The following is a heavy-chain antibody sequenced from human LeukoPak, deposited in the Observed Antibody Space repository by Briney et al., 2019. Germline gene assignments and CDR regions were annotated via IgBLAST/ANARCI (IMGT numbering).Heavy chain of an antibody. J-gene: IGHJ4*02. CDR2: ISAYNGNT. Sequence: GASVKVSCKASGYTFTSYGISWVRQAPGQGLEWMGWISAYNGNTNYAQKLQGRVTMTTETSTSTAYMELRSLRSDDTAVYYCARVGYYESSGYYEYWGQGTLVTVSS. V-gene: IGHV1-18*01. CDR1: GYTFTSYG. D-gene: IGHD3-22*01. CDR3: ARVGYYESSGYYEY.